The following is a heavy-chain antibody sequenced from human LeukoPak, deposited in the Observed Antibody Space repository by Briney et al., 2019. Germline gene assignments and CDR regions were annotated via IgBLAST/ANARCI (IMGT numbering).Heavy chain of an antibody. V-gene: IGHV3-53*01. J-gene: IGHJ4*02. CDR3: ARYFYDSSGYPYYFDY. CDR1: GFIVSSNY. CDR2: IYSGGST. Sequence: PGGSLRLSCAASGFIVSSNYMSWVRQAPGKGLEWVSVIYSGGSTYYADSVKGRFTISRDNSKNTVYLQMNSLRAGDAAVYYCARYFYDSSGYPYYFDYWGQGILVTVSS. D-gene: IGHD3-22*01.